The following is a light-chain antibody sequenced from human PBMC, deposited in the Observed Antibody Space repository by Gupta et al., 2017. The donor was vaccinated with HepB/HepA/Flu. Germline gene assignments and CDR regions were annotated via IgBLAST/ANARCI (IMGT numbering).Light chain of an antibody. CDR3: QQDNNCPWT. CDR2: GAS. CDR1: ESISSN. Sequence: DIVMTQSQATLSVSPGERATLSCRASESISSNLAWYQQKPGQAPRLLIYGASTRATGIPASFSGSGSGTEFTLTISSLQSEDFAVYYCQQDNNCPWTFGQGTKVEIK. V-gene: IGKV3-15*01. J-gene: IGKJ1*01.